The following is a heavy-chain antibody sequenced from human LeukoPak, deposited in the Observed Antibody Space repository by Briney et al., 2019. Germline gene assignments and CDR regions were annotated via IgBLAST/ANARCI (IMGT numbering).Heavy chain of an antibody. D-gene: IGHD2-15*01. V-gene: IGHV4-59*01. J-gene: IGHJ5*02. CDR2: IYYSGST. Sequence: SETLSLTCTVSGGSISSYYWSWIRQPPGKGLEWIGYIYYSGSTNYNPSLKSRVTISVDTSKNQFSLKLSSVTAADTAVYYCARDIANCSGGSCLNWFDPWGQGTLVTVSS. CDR3: ARDIANCSGGSCLNWFDP. CDR1: GGSISSYY.